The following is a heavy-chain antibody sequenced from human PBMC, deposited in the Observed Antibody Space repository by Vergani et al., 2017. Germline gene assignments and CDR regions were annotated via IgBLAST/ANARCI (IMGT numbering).Heavy chain of an antibody. D-gene: IGHD3-22*01. V-gene: IGHV5-51*01. Sequence: EVQLVQSGAEVKKPGESMTISCQISGYSFTNYWIGWVRQMPGQGLEWMRIIHPADSDTRYSPSFQGQVTISVDKSISTAYLQRSSLRASDSAMYYCARLXGRDSSGSKYFDYWGQGTLVTVSS. J-gene: IGHJ4*02. CDR3: ARLXGRDSSGSKYFDY. CDR1: GYSFTNYW. CDR2: IHPADSDT.